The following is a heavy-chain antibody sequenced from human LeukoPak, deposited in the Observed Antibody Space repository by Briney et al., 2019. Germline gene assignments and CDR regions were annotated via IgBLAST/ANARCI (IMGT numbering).Heavy chain of an antibody. V-gene: IGHV1-2*02. Sequence: ASVKVSCKASGYTFTTYYMHWVRQAPGQGLEWMGWINPNSGGTNYAQKFQGRVTMTRDTSISTAYMELSRLRSDDTAVYYCARVHVDFSLYYYYYMDVWGKGTTVTISS. J-gene: IGHJ6*03. CDR1: GYTFTTYY. CDR2: INPNSGGT. D-gene: IGHD5-12*01. CDR3: ARVHVDFSLYYYYYMDV.